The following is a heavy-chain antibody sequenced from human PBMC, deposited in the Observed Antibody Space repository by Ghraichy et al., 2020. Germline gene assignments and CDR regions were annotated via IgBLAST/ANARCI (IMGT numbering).Heavy chain of an antibody. CDR3: ARGFGSSSTSGGYWFDH. D-gene: IGHD6-6*01. CDR2: IKQDGSEK. Sequence: GGSLRLSCAASGFTFSSYWMSWVRQAPGKGLEWVANIKQDGSEKYYVDSVKGRFTISRDSAENSLYLQMNSLRAEDTAVYYCARGFGSSSTSGGYWFDHWGQGTLVTVSS. CDR1: GFTFSSYW. J-gene: IGHJ5*02. V-gene: IGHV3-7*01.